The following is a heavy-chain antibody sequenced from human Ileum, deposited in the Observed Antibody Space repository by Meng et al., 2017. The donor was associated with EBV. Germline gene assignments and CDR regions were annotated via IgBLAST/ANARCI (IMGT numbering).Heavy chain of an antibody. CDR2: CAYYGHN. D-gene: IGHD1-14*01. V-gene: IGHV4-39*07. CDR1: DDSITSGPYV. CDR3: ARDSGKYRVDH. J-gene: IGHJ4*02. Sequence: SAQGHAKPSATLSLTCTASDDSITSGPYVWDCIRHPPGQELEWIATCAYYGHNCYNPSLRCRVTVSKDLSKKQFSLTLSSVVAADTAVYYCARDSGKYRVDHWGQGTLVTVSS.